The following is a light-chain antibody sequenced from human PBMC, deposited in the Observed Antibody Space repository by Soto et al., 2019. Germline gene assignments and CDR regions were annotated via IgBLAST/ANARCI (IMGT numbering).Light chain of an antibody. Sequence: EIVLTQSPATLSLSPGERATLSCRASQSVSSYLAWYQQKLGQAPRLLIYDASNRATGIPARFSGSGSGTDFTLPIISLDPEDFAVYYCQQSSNWPPWLTFGGGTKVEIK. CDR3: QQSSNWPPWLT. CDR2: DAS. V-gene: IGKV3-11*01. J-gene: IGKJ4*01. CDR1: QSVSSY.